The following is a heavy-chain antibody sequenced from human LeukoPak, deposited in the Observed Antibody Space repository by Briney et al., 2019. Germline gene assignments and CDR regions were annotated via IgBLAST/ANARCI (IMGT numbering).Heavy chain of an antibody. D-gene: IGHD3-10*01. CDR2: IKQDGSEK. J-gene: IGHJ4*02. CDR3: AKDLVTGSLDY. Sequence: GGSLRLSCAASGFTFSSYWMSWVRQAPGKGLEWVANIKQDGSEKYYVDSVKGRFTISRDNAKNSLYLQMNSLRAEDTAVYYCAKDLVTGSLDYWGQGTLVTVSS. V-gene: IGHV3-7*03. CDR1: GFTFSSYW.